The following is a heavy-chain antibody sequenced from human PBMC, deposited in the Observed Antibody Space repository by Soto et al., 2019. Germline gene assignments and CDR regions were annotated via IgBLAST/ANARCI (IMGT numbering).Heavy chain of an antibody. CDR3: ARMGSQRYYSYGMDV. CDR2: ISSSSSYI. J-gene: IGHJ6*02. Sequence: EVQLVESGGGLVKPGGSLRLSCAASGFTFSSYSMNWVRQAPGKGLEWVSSISSSSSYIYYADSVKGRFTISRDNAKNSLFLQINSLRAEDTAVYYCARMGSQRYYSYGMDVWGQGTTVTVSS. CDR1: GFTFSSYS. V-gene: IGHV3-21*01. D-gene: IGHD2-2*01.